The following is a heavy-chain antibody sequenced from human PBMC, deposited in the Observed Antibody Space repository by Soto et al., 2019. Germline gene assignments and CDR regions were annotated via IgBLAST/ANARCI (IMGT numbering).Heavy chain of an antibody. CDR3: AKAVPPYCSSISCLYFDC. CDR1: RFTFSNYA. V-gene: IGHV3-23*01. CDR2: ISHSGDNT. D-gene: IGHD2-2*01. Sequence: QPGGSLRLSCAASRFTFSNYAMSWVRQAPGKGLEWVSTISHSGDNTKYADSVRGRFTISRDNSRNTLYLQMNSLRAEDTAVYYCAKAVPPYCSSISCLYFDCWGQGTLVTVSS. J-gene: IGHJ4*02.